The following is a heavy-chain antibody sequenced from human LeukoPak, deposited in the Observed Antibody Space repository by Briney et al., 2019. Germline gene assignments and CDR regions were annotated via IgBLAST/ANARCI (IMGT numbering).Heavy chain of an antibody. CDR2: IYYSGST. CDR1: GGSVSSGSYC. J-gene: IGHJ4*02. D-gene: IGHD6-13*01. V-gene: IGHV4-61*01. CDR3: ARSSIAAASTVDY. Sequence: SETLSLTCTVSGGSVSSGSYCWSWIRQPPGKGLEWIGYIYYSGSTNYNPSLKSRVTISVGTSKNQFSLKLSSVTAADTAVYYCARSSIAAASTVDYWGQGTLVTVSS.